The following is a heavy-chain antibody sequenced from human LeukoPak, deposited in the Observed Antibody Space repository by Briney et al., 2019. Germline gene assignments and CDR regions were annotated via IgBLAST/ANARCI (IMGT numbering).Heavy chain of an antibody. CDR3: ARGYDSSGYYYQPENFQH. CDR1: GFTFSSYE. V-gene: IGHV3-48*03. D-gene: IGHD3-22*01. Sequence: GGSLGLSCAASGFTFSSYEMNWVRQAPGKGLEWVSYISSSGSTIYYADSVKGRFTISRDNAKNSLYLQMNSLRAEDTAVYYCARGYDSSGYYYQPENFQHWGQGTLVTVSS. CDR2: ISSSGSTI. J-gene: IGHJ1*01.